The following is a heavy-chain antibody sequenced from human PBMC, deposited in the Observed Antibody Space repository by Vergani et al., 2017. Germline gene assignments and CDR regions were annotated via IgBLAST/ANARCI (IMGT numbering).Heavy chain of an antibody. J-gene: IGHJ4*02. CDR2: IRYDGSNK. Sequence: QVQLVESGGGVVQPGGSLRLSCAASGFTFSSYGMHWVRQAPGKGLEWLAFIRYDGSNKYYADSVKGRFTISRDNSKNTLYLQMNSLRAEDTAVYYCANNGDYYGWGSYQFVDYWGQGTLVTVSS. CDR1: GFTFSSYG. CDR3: ANNGDYYGWGSYQFVDY. V-gene: IGHV3-30*02. D-gene: IGHD3-10*01.